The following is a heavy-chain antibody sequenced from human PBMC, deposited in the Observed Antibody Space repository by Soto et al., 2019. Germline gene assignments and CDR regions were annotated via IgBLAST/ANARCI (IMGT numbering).Heavy chain of an antibody. J-gene: IGHJ4*02. CDR2: INPDSGGT. CDR3: AVGYCRYSSCYTLLWSHY. D-gene: IGHD2-2*02. CDR1: GYTFTGYY. Sequence: QVQLVQSGAEVKKPGASVKVSCKASGYTFTGYYMHWVRQAPGQGLEWMGWINPDSGGTNYAQKFQDRVTMTRDTSSSTYFMQLSRLRSDDTAVYYCAVGYCRYSSCYTLLWSHYWGQGARVTVSS. V-gene: IGHV1-2*02.